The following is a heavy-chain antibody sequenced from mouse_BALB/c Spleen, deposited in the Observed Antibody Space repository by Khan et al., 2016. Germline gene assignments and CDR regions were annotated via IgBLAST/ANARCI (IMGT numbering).Heavy chain of an antibody. CDR3: ANYYGSSYWYCDV. J-gene: IGHJ1*01. D-gene: IGHD1-1*01. V-gene: IGHV1-7*01. CDR1: GYTFTSYW. CDR2: INPSTGYT. Sequence: QVQLKQSGAELAKPGASVKMSCKASGYTFTSYWMHWVKQRPGQGLEWIGYINPSTGYTEYNQKFKDKATLTADKSSSTAYMQLSSLTSEDSAVDYCANYYGSSYWYCDVWGAGTTVTVSS.